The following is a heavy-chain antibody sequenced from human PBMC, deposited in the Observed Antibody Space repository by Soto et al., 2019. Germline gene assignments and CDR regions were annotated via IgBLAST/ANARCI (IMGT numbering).Heavy chain of an antibody. CDR3: AKGDNLGPKTGYAFDP. CDR1: GDSVSSNTAS. CDR2: TYFRSKWYN. Sequence: SETLSLTCAISGDSVSSNTASWNWIRQSPSRGLEWLGRTYFRSKWYNDYAVSVTSRIIINPDTSNTQFSLQLNSVTPEDTAVYFCAKGDNLGPKTGYAFDPWGQGIMVTVS. D-gene: IGHD5-12*01. J-gene: IGHJ5*02. V-gene: IGHV6-1*01.